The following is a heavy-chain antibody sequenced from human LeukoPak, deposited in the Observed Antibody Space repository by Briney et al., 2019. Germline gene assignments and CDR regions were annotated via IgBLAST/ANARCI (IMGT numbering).Heavy chain of an antibody. CDR1: GFSFSTYS. D-gene: IGHD3-3*01. V-gene: IGHV3-21*01. Sequence: GGSLRLSCAASGFSFSTYSMTWVRQAPGEGLEWVSSISSTSTYIYYADAMKGRFTASRDNAKNSLYLQMNSLRAEDTAVYYCARGQAITIFGVVPDFDYWGQGTLVTVSS. J-gene: IGHJ4*02. CDR3: ARGQAITIFGVVPDFDY. CDR2: ISSTSTYI.